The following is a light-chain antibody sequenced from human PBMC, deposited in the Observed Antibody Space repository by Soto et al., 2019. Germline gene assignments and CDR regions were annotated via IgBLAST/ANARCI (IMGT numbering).Light chain of an antibody. CDR2: LIS. J-gene: IGKJ5*01. CDR1: QGIRSD. CDR3: QQLNSYPIT. Sequence: IQFTQSPSSLFASVGDRVIITCRASQGIRSDFAWFQQKPGKAPKLLIYLISTLQSGVPSRFSGSGSGTDFTLTISSLHPEDFATYYCQQLNSYPITFGQGTRLEIK. V-gene: IGKV1-9*01.